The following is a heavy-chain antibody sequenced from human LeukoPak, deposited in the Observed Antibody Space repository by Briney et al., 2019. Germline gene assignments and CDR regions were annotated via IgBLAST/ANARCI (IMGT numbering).Heavy chain of an antibody. CDR2: ISAYNGNT. J-gene: IGHJ4*02. V-gene: IGHV1-18*01. Sequence: ASVTVSFKASGYTFTSYGISWVRQAPGQGREWMGWISAYNGNTNYAQKLQGRVTMTTDTSTSTAYMELRSLRSDDTAVYYCARARLHRLDYWGQGTLVTVSS. D-gene: IGHD4-11*01. CDR1: GYTFTSYG. CDR3: ARARLHRLDY.